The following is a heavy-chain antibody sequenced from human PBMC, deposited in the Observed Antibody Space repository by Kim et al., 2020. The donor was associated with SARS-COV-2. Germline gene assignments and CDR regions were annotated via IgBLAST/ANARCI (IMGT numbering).Heavy chain of an antibody. CDR2: LYFGGTT. D-gene: IGHD3-3*01. Sequence: SETLSLTCNVSGGSVITSQYYWAWIRQPPGKGLEWIASLYFGGTTFYNSPLTGRVTISVDTSKNQFSLKLSSVTVADTAVYYCARRRYDYWSGSSEDFDYWGQGTLVTVSS. V-gene: IGHV4-39*01. J-gene: IGHJ4*02. CDR3: ARRRYDYWSGSSEDFDY. CDR1: GGSVITSQYY.